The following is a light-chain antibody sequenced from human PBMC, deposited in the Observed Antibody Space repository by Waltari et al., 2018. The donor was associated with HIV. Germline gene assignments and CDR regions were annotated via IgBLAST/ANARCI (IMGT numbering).Light chain of an antibody. J-gene: IGKJ2*01. CDR3: QQYYSSRYT. CDR1: QSILYSSTDKNH. Sequence: DIVMTQSPDSLTVSLGERATISCKSSQSILYSSTDKNHLTWYQQKPGQPPKLLIYRASTRQSGVRTGCSGIGSGTEFALTSIGRQPEHAAVYCCQQYYSSRYTFGQGTKL. CDR2: RAS. V-gene: IGKV4-1*01.